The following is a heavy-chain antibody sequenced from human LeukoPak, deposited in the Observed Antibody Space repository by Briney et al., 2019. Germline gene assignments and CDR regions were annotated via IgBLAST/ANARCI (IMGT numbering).Heavy chain of an antibody. CDR3: ARLEPGIAVVY. CDR1: GGSISSSSYY. D-gene: IGHD6-13*01. J-gene: IGHJ4*02. Sequence: PSETLSLTCTVSGGSISSSSYYWGWIRQPPGKGLEWIGSIYYSGSTYYNPSLKSRVTISVDTSKDQFSLKLSSVTAADTAVYYCARLEPGIAVVYWGQGTLVTVSS. CDR2: IYYSGST. V-gene: IGHV4-39*01.